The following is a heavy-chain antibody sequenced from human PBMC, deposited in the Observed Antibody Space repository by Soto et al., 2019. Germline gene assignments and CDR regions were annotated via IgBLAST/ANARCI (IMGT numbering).Heavy chain of an antibody. J-gene: IGHJ4*02. CDR1: GFTVSTKY. CDR2: IYSGGST. D-gene: IGHD3-9*01. CDR3: AKDPYNILRDWFD. Sequence: GGSLRLSCAASGFTVSTKYMSWVRQAPGKGLEWVSVIYSGGSTFYADSVRGRFTISRDNSKNTVNLQMNSLRAEDTAEYYCAKDPYNILRDWFDWGQGTLVTV. V-gene: IGHV3-66*01.